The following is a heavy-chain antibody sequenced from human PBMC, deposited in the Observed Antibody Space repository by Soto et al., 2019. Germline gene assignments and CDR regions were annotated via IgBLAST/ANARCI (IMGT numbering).Heavy chain of an antibody. D-gene: IGHD3-10*01. J-gene: IGHJ4*02. V-gene: IGHV3-66*01. CDR3: AKLLWFGEFLDY. CDR1: GFTVSSNY. CDR2: IYSGGST. Sequence: EVQLVEPGGGLVQPGGSLRLSCAASGFTVSSNYMSWVRQAPGKGLEWVSVIYSGGSTYYADSVKGRFTISRDNSKNTLYLQMNSLRAEDTAVYYCAKLLWFGEFLDYWGQGTLVTVSS.